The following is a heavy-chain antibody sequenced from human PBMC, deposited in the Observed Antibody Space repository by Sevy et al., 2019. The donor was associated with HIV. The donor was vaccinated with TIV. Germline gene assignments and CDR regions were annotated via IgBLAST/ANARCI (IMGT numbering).Heavy chain of an antibody. Sequence: SETLSLTCSVSYGPISAYYWNWIRQSPGKGLEWIGYIHYSWSTNYNPSFKSRVTMSLDTSKNQFSLQLNSVTAADTALYYCARAPPVRSGDDSLNWFDPWGRGTLVTVSS. CDR2: IHYSWST. D-gene: IGHD5-12*01. CDR1: YGPISAYY. V-gene: IGHV4-59*01. CDR3: ARAPPVRSGDDSLNWFDP. J-gene: IGHJ5*02.